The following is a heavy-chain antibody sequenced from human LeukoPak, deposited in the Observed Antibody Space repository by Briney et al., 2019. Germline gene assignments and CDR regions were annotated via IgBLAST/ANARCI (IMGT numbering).Heavy chain of an antibody. D-gene: IGHD2-8*02. V-gene: IGHV3-11*04. J-gene: IGHJ4*02. Sequence: GGSLRLSCAASGFTFRESSMSWVRQAPGEGLQWISYTNGAGDSIYYADSVRGRFIMSRDNAKNSLYLQMNSLRADDTAVYYCVRETWYYFDYWGQGTLVTVSS. CDR3: VRETWYYFDY. CDR2: TNGAGDSI. CDR1: GFTFRESS.